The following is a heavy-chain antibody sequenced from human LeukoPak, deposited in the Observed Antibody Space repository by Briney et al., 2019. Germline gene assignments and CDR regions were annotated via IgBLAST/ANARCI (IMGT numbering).Heavy chain of an antibody. Sequence: PSETLSLTCAVYGGSFSGYYWSWIRQPPGKGPGWNGEINHSGSTNYNPSLKSRVTISVDTSKNQFSLKLSSVTAADTAVYYCARDCSGGSCYGGASFWGQGTLVTVSS. CDR3: ARDCSGGSCYGGASF. CDR2: INHSGST. D-gene: IGHD2-15*01. CDR1: GGSFSGYY. V-gene: IGHV4-34*01. J-gene: IGHJ4*02.